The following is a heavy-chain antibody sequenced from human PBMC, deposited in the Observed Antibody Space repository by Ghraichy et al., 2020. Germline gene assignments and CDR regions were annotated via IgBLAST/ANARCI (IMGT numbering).Heavy chain of an antibody. J-gene: IGHJ5*02. Sequence: ASVKVSCKTSGYDFTTYGINWMRQAPGQGPEWMGWVSTYNSDTYYTHKFRGRVTMTTETSTRTAYMELRTLTSDDTAVYYCARGPEAWGQGTLVSVS. CDR3: ARGPEA. D-gene: IGHD1-14*01. CDR1: GYDFTTYG. CDR2: VSTYNSDT. V-gene: IGHV1-18*04.